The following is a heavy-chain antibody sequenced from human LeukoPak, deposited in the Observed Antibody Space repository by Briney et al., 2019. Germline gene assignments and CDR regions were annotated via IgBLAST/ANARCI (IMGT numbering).Heavy chain of an antibody. Sequence: GGSLRLSCAASGFTVSSNYMTWDRQAPGKGLEWASVIYSGGSTYYADSVKGRFTISRDNSKNTLFLQMNSLRAEDTAVYYCARNFALDYWGQGTLVTVSS. V-gene: IGHV3-53*01. CDR3: ARNFALDY. CDR1: GFTVSSNY. CDR2: IYSGGST. J-gene: IGHJ4*02.